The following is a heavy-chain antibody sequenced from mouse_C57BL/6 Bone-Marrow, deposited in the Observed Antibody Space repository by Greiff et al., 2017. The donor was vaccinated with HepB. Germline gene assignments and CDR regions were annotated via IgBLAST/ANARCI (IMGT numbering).Heavy chain of an antibody. CDR3: ARDETGTGYFDV. CDR2: INYDGSST. CDR1: GFTFSDYY. Sequence: EVQVVESEGGLVQPGSSMKLSCTASGFTFSDYYMAWVRQVPEKGLEWVANINYDGSSTYYLDSLKSRFIISRDNAKNILYLQMSSLKSEDTATYYCARDETGTGYFDVWGTGTTVTVSS. J-gene: IGHJ1*03. D-gene: IGHD4-1*01. V-gene: IGHV5-16*01.